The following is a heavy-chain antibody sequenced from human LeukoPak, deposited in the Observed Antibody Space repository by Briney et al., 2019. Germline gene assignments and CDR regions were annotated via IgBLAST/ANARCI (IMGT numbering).Heavy chain of an antibody. CDR2: INPNSGGT. V-gene: IGHV1-2*02. D-gene: IGHD3-10*01. J-gene: IGHJ4*02. CDR1: GYTFTGYY. CDR3: AREFGELLLRGYYFDY. Sequence: GASVKVSCKASGYTFTGYYMHWVRQAPGQGLERMGWINPNSGGTNYAQKFQGRVTMTRDTSISTAYMELSRLRSDDTAVYYCAREFGELLLRGYYFDYWGQGTLVTVSS.